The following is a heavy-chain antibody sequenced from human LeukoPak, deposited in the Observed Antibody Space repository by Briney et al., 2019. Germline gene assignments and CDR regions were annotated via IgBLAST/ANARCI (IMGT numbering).Heavy chain of an antibody. J-gene: IGHJ1*01. V-gene: IGHV4-39*01. CDR2: IYYSGRT. CDR1: GDSISRSDSY. CDR3: ARRRYYDGSGYLE. Sequence: KPSETLSLTCSVSGDSISRSDSYWDWIRQPPGKGLEWIGTIYYSGRTYYSPSLNSRVTMSVDTSSSQFSLNLRSVTAADTAVYYCARRRYYDGSGYLEWGQGTLLSVSS. D-gene: IGHD3-22*01.